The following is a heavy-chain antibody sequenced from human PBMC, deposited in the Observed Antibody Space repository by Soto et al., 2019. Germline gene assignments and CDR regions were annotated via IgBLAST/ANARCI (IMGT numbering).Heavy chain of an antibody. CDR1: GGSISSGGYS. V-gene: IGHV4-30-2*01. D-gene: IGHD3-10*01. CDR2: IYHSGST. Sequence: TSETLSLPCAVSGGSISSGGYSWSWIRQPPGKGLEWIGYIYHSGSTYYNPSLKSRVTISVDRSKNQFSLKLSSVTAADTAVYYCARENGSGNWFDPWGQGTLVTVSS. CDR3: ARENGSGNWFDP. J-gene: IGHJ5*02.